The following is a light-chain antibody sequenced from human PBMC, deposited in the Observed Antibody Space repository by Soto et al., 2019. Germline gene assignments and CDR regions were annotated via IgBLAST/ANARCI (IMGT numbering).Light chain of an antibody. Sequence: QSALTQPRSVSGSPGQSVTISCTGTSSDVGGYTSFSWYQQYPGRAPKLIIYDVSQRPSGVPDRFSGSKSGNTASLTISGLRAEDEADYHCGSYVGRQSCVVFGGGTKVTVL. V-gene: IGLV2-11*01. J-gene: IGLJ2*01. CDR3: GSYVGRQSCVV. CDR2: DVS. CDR1: SSDVGGYTS.